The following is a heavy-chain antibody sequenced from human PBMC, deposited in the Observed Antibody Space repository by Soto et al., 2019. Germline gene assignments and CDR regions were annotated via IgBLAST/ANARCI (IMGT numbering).Heavy chain of an antibody. CDR1: GYTFTSYA. Sequence: ASVKVSCKASGYTFTSYAMHWVRQAPGQRLEWMGWINAGNGNTKYSQKFQGRVTITRDTSASTAYMELSSLRSEDTAVYYCARGIAAAGTSESADYYYGMDVWGQ. CDR3: ARGIAAAGTSESADYYYGMDV. V-gene: IGHV1-3*01. D-gene: IGHD6-13*01. CDR2: INAGNGNT. J-gene: IGHJ6*02.